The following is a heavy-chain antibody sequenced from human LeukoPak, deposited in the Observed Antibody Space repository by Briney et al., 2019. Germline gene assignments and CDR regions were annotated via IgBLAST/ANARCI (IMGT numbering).Heavy chain of an antibody. CDR2: INPSGGST. Sequence: ASVKVSCKATGYTFTSYGISWVRQAPGQGLEWMGIINPSGGSTSYAQKFQGRVTMTRDTSTSTVYMELSSLRSEDTAVYYCARVSNAGSWFDPWGQGTLVTVSS. CDR1: GYTFTSYG. J-gene: IGHJ5*02. D-gene: IGHD1-1*01. CDR3: ARVSNAGSWFDP. V-gene: IGHV1-46*01.